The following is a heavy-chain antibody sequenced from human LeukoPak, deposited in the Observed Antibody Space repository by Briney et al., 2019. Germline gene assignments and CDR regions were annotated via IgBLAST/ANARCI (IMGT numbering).Heavy chain of an antibody. CDR3: ARHASGSYAPADY. CDR1: GGSISSSSYY. D-gene: IGHD1-26*01. CDR2: IYYSGST. V-gene: IGHV4-39*01. Sequence: PSETLSLTCTVSGGSISSSSYYWGWLRQPPGKGLEWIGSIYYSGSTYYNPSLKSRVTISVDTSKNQFSLKLSSVTAADTAVYYCARHASGSYAPADYWGQGTLVTVSS. J-gene: IGHJ4*02.